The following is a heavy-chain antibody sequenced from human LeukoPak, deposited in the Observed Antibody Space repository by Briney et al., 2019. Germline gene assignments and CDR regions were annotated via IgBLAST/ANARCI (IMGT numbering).Heavy chain of an antibody. V-gene: IGHV1-46*01. CDR3: ARDLFSRVATNWFDP. CDR1: GYTFTSYY. J-gene: IGHJ5*02. D-gene: IGHD5-12*01. Sequence: ASVKVSCKASGYTFTSYYMHWVRQAPGQGLEWKGIINPSGGSTSYAQKFQGRVTMTRDTSTSTVYMELSSLRSEDTAVYYCARDLFSRVATNWFDPWAQGTLVTVSS. CDR2: INPSGGST.